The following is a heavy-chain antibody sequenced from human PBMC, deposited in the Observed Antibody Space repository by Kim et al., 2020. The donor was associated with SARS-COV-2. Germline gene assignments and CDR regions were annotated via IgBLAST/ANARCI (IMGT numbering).Heavy chain of an antibody. CDR3: ARVSSWIQLPEDDDAFDI. D-gene: IGHD5-18*01. Sequence: SETLSLTCTVSGGSISSGSYYWSWIRQPAGKGLEWIGRIYTSGSTNYNPSLKSRVTISVDTSKNQFSLKLSSVTAADTAVYYCARVSSWIQLPEDDDAFDIWGQGTMVTVSS. CDR2: IYTSGST. V-gene: IGHV4-61*02. CDR1: GGSISSGSYY. J-gene: IGHJ3*02.